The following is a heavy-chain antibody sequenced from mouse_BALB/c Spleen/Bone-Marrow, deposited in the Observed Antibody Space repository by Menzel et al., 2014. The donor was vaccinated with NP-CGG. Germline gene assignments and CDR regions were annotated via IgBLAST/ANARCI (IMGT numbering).Heavy chain of an antibody. CDR1: GITFSSFG. D-gene: IGHD1-1*01. Sequence: EVKVVESGGGLVQPGGSRKLSCAASGITFSSFGMHWVRRAPEKGLEWVAYISSGSSTIYYADTVKGRFTISRDNPKNALFLQMTSLRSEDTAMYYCARGYGYAMGYWGQGTSVTGSS. CDR3: ARGYGYAMGY. V-gene: IGHV5-17*02. CDR2: ISSGSSTI. J-gene: IGHJ4*01.